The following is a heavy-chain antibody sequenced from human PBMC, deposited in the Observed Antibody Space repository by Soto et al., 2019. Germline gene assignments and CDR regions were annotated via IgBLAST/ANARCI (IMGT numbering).Heavy chain of an antibody. CDR2: IRSRTDGGTT. V-gene: IGHV3-15*01. J-gene: IGHJ5*02. D-gene: IGHD1-26*01. CDR1: GFTFSNAW. CDR3: KWDLEASDP. Sequence: GGSLRLSCAASGFTFSNAWMSWVRQAPGKWLEWVGRIRSRTDGGTTDYAAPVKDRFTISRDDSTDTLYLPMYSLKTEDTAAYYCKWDLEASDPWGQGTLVTVSS.